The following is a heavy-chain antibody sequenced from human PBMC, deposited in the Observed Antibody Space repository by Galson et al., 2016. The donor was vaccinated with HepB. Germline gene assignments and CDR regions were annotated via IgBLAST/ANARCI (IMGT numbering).Heavy chain of an antibody. CDR2: ISLDGSSQ. J-gene: IGHJ4*02. CDR3: AKGDSLGLITPDFDF. CDR1: GFTFSSYG. Sequence: SLRLSCAASGFTFSSYGMHWVRQSPGKGLEWVAVISLDGSSQYHADSVKGRFAVSRDNSRNTLYLQMNSLRAEDTAVYYCAKGDSLGLITPDFDFWGQGTLVIVSS. V-gene: IGHV3-30*18. D-gene: IGHD3/OR15-3a*01.